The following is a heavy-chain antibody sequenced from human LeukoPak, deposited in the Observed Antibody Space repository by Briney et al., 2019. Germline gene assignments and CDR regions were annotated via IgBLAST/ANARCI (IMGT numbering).Heavy chain of an antibody. Sequence: ASVKVSCKASGYTFTGYYMHWVRQAPGQGLEWMGWINPNSGGTNYAQKFQGRVTMTRDTSISTAYMELSRLRSDDTAVYYCARRAFRGVMGFDYWGQETLVTVSS. J-gene: IGHJ4*02. V-gene: IGHV1-2*02. D-gene: IGHD3-16*01. CDR3: ARRAFRGVMGFDY. CDR2: INPNSGGT. CDR1: GYTFTGYY.